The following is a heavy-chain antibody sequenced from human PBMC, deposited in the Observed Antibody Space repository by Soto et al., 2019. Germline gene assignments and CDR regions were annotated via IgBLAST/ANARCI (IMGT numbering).Heavy chain of an antibody. CDR3: AREREDGNDYGDTGAWFDP. CDR1: GGSISSGDYY. J-gene: IGHJ5*02. CDR2: IYYSGST. V-gene: IGHV4-30-4*01. D-gene: IGHD4-17*01. Sequence: QVQLQESGPGLVKPSQTLSLTCTVSGGSISSGDYYWSWIRQPPGKGLEWIGYIYYSGSTYYNPSLKSRVTISVDTSKNQFSLKLSSVTAADTAVYYCAREREDGNDYGDTGAWFDPWGQGTLVTVSS.